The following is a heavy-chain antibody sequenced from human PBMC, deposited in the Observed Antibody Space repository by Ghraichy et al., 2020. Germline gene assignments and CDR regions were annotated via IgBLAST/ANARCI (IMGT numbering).Heavy chain of an antibody. V-gene: IGHV3-23*01. CDR2: IGGSGAQT. CDR1: GFTFSSHA. CDR3: TSRGISVRAEWGSLDY. Sequence: GDLRLSCAASGFTFSSHAMTWVRQPPGKGLEWVAAIGGSGAQTFYADSVRGRFTISRDNSKDTLYVHMNNLRAEDTAVYYCTSRGISVRAEWGSLDYWGQGTLVTVSS. D-gene: IGHD1-26*01. J-gene: IGHJ4*02.